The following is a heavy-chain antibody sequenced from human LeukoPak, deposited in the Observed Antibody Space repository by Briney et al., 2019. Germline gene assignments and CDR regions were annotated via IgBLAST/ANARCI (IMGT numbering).Heavy chain of an antibody. D-gene: IGHD4-17*01. Sequence: GGSLRLSCAASGFTFSSYGMNWVRQAPGKGLEWVSSISSSSSYIYYADSVKGRFTISRDNAKNSLYLQMNSLRAEDTAVYYCARVRADDYGDYGPGDYWGQGTLVTVSS. CDR2: ISSSSSYI. J-gene: IGHJ4*02. CDR3: ARVRADDYGDYGPGDY. CDR1: GFTFSSYG. V-gene: IGHV3-21*01.